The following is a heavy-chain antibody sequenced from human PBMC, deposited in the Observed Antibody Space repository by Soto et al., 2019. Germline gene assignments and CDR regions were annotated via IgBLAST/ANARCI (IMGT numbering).Heavy chain of an antibody. D-gene: IGHD3-10*01. CDR3: AGVVRSWIHGMDV. V-gene: IGHV1-69*13. Sequence: ASVKVSCKASGGTFSSYAISWVRQAPGQGLEWMGGIIPIFGTANYAQKFQGRVTITADESTSTAYMELSSLRSEDTAVYYCAGVVRSWIHGMDVWGQGTTVTVSS. CDR2: IIPIFGTA. J-gene: IGHJ6*02. CDR1: GGTFSSYA.